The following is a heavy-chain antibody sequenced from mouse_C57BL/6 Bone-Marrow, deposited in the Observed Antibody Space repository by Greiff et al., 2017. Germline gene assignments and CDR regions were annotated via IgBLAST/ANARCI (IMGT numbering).Heavy chain of an antibody. D-gene: IGHD1-1*01. V-gene: IGHV5-4*01. CDR3: ARRGYGSSSLYYFDY. CDR1: GFTFSSYA. Sequence: EVQLVESGGGLVKPGGSLKLSCAASGFTFSSYAMSWVRQTPEKRLEWVATISDGGSYTYYPDNVKGRFTISRDNAKNTLYLQMSSLKSEDTAMYYCARRGYGSSSLYYFDYWGQGTTLTVSS. J-gene: IGHJ2*01. CDR2: ISDGGSYT.